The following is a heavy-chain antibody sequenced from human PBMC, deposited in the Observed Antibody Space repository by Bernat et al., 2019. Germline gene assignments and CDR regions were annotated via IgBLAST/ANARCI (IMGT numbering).Heavy chain of an antibody. J-gene: IGHJ3*02. D-gene: IGHD3-10*01. V-gene: IGHV4-39*01. CDR2: IYYSGST. Sequence: QLQLQESGPGLVKPSETLSLTCTVSGGSISSSSYYWGWIRQPPGKGLEWSGSIYYSGSTYYNPSLKSRVTISVDTSKNQFSLKLSSVTAADTAVYYCASSYYYGSGSYLDIWGQGTMVTVSS. CDR1: GGSISSSSYY. CDR3: ASSYYYGSGSYLDI.